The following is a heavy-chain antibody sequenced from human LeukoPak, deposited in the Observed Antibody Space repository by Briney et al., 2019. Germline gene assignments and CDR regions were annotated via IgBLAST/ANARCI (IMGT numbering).Heavy chain of an antibody. CDR3: ARANGFYDLAFDY. D-gene: IGHD3-22*01. CDR1: GGSISSGGYS. Sequence: SETLSLTCTVSGGSISSGGYSWTWIRQLPGEGLEDIGYISYSGSSYYSPFLKSRGTISVDTSKNQLSLKLRSVTAADTAVYYCARANGFYDLAFDYWGQGTLVTVSS. J-gene: IGHJ4*02. V-gene: IGHV4-31*03. CDR2: ISYSGSS.